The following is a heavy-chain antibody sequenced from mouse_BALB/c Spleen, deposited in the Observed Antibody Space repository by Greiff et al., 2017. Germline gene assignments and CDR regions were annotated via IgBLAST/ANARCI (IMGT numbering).Heavy chain of an antibody. CDR2: SRNKANDYTT. CDR1: GFTFSDFY. V-gene: IGHV7-1*02. CDR3: ARGYGNYYFDY. J-gene: IGHJ2*01. D-gene: IGHD2-10*02. Sequence: DVMLVESGGGLVQPGGSLRLSCATSGFTFSDFYMEWVRQPPGKRLEWIAASRNKANDYTTEYSASVKGRFIVSRDTSQSILYLQMNALRAEDTAIYYCARGYGNYYFDYWGQGTTLTVSS.